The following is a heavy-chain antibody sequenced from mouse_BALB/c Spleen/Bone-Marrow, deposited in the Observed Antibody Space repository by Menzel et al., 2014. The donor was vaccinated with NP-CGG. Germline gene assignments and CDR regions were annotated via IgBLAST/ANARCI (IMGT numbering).Heavy chain of an antibody. J-gene: IGHJ2*01. V-gene: IGHV1-80*01. CDR1: GYAFSGYW. Sequence: VKLMESGAELVRPGSSVKISCKASGYAFSGYWMNWVKQRPGQGLEWIGQIYPGDGDTDYNGKFKGKATLTADESSSTAYMQLSSLTSEDSAVYFCARGGISVDYWGQGTTLTVSS. CDR2: IYPGDGDT. CDR3: ARGGISVDY.